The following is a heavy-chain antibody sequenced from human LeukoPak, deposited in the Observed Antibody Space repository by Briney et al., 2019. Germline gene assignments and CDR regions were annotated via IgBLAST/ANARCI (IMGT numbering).Heavy chain of an antibody. J-gene: IGHJ6*03. CDR3: ARTPMVRGVTHYYYYYYMDV. CDR2: INHSGST. V-gene: IGHV4-34*01. Sequence: SETLSLTCAVYGGSFSGYYWSWIRQPPGKGLEWIGEINHSGSTNYNPSLKSRVTILVDTSKKQFSLKLCSVTAADTAVYYCARTPMVRGVTHYYYYYYMDVWGKGTTVTISS. D-gene: IGHD3-10*01. CDR1: GGSFSGYY.